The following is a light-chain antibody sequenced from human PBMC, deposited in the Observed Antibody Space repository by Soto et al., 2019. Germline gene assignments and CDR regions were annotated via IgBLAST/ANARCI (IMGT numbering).Light chain of an antibody. V-gene: IGKV1D-8*01. J-gene: IGKJ1*01. CDR1: QGISSY. CDR3: QQYYSFPWT. CDR2: AAS. Sequence: IRLTQSPFLLSASTGARVTLSCMMSQGISSYLAWYQQKPGKAPELLIYAASTLQSGVPSRFSGSGSGTDFTLTISCLQSEDFATYYCQQYYSFPWTFGQGTKVDIK.